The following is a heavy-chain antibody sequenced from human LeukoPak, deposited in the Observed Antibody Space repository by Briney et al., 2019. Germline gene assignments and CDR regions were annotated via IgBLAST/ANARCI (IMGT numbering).Heavy chain of an antibody. J-gene: IGHJ3*01. CDR2: IYASGNT. D-gene: IGHD5-24*01. CDR3: ASYREAYDLYPHGLDV. CDR1: GASVSTTAYF. Sequence: TLTLPCRVSGASVSTTAYFWNCIRQPAGEGLESISRIYASGNTHYNPSLKSRVTMSLDTSKNKFSLTMNSVTAADSAVYFCASYREAYDLYPHGLDVWGRGTVVTVSS. V-gene: IGHV4-61*02.